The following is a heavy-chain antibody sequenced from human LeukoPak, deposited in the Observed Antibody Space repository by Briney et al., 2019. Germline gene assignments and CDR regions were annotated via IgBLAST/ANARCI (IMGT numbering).Heavy chain of an antibody. V-gene: IGHV3-7*05. J-gene: IGHJ4*02. Sequence: GGSLRLSCAASGFSFSRFYMSWVRQAPGKGLEWVAKIKGDGSEKYYVDSVKGRFTISRDNAKNSLYLQMNSLRAEDTAIYYCAKEGTFTAYDFDYWGQGTLVTVS. CDR3: AKEGTFTAYDFDY. D-gene: IGHD3-16*01. CDR2: IKGDGSEK. CDR1: GFSFSRFY.